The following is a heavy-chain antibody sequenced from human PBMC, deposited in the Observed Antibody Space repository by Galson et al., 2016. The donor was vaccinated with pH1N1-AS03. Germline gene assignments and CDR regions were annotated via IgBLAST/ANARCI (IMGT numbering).Heavy chain of an antibody. D-gene: IGHD3-3*01. V-gene: IGHV4-61*02. CDR2: IYTSGST. J-gene: IGHJ4*02. CDR1: GASISSGSYY. Sequence: LSLTCTVSGASISSGSYYWSWIRQPAGRGLECIGRIYTSGSTYYNPSLKSRVTISVDTSKNQFSLKLSSLTAADTAMYYCARFTMGAFDYGGQGTLVTVSS. CDR3: ARFTMGAFDY.